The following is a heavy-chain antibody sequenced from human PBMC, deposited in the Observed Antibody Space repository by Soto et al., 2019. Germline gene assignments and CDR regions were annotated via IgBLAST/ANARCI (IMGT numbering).Heavy chain of an antibody. J-gene: IGHJ6*02. CDR2: IIPVFQTA. V-gene: IGHV1-69*01. CDR1: GGLFSSYP. CDR3: ARDGSTVTTNYHYAMDV. Sequence: QEQLVQSGAEVKKPGSSVKVSCKASGGLFSSYPISWVRQVPGQGLEWMGGIIPVFQTAYYTQRFQGRVTITADESTNTAYMELSSLRSEDTAVYYCARDGSTVTTNYHYAMDVWGQGTTVTVSS. D-gene: IGHD4-17*01.